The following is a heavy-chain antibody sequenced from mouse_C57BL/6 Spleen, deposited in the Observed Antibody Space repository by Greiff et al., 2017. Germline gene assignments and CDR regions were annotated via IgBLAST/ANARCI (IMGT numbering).Heavy chain of an antibody. V-gene: IGHV1-80*01. CDR3: ARSPPLNYFDY. CDR2: IYPGDGDT. CDR1: GYAFSSYW. J-gene: IGHJ2*01. Sequence: VKLMESGAELVKPGASVKISCKASGYAFSSYWMNWVKQRPGKGLEWIGQIYPGDGDTNYKGKFKGKATLTEDKSSSTAYMQLSSLTSEDSAVYFCARSPPLNYFDYWGQGTTLTVSS. D-gene: IGHD6-1*01.